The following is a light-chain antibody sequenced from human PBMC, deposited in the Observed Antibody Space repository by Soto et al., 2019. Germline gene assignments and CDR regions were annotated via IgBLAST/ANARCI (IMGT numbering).Light chain of an antibody. CDR2: EGN. CDR1: GSDVGSYNH. Sequence: QSALTQPASVSGSDGQSITISCTGSGSDVGSYNHVSWYQQRPGKAPKFMIYEGNKRPSGVSNRFSGSKSGNTASLTISGLQGDDEADYYCCSYAGGSSYVFGAGTKLTVL. CDR3: CSYAGGSSYV. J-gene: IGLJ1*01. V-gene: IGLV2-23*01.